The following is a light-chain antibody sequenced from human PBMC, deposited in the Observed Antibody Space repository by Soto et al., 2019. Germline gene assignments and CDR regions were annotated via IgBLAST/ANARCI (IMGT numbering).Light chain of an antibody. V-gene: IGKV1-39*01. CDR3: QQSYSTPPT. J-gene: IGKJ4*01. CDR1: QSSSSY. Sequence: DIQMTQSPSSLSASVGDRVTITCRASQSSSSYLNWYQQKPGKAPKLLIYAASSLPSGVPSRFSGSGSGTDFTLNISSLQPDDFSTYYCQQSYSTPPTFGGGAKVEIK. CDR2: AAS.